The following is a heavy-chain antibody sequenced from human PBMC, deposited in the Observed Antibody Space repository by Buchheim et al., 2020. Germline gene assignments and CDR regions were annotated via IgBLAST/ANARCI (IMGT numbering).Heavy chain of an antibody. D-gene: IGHD5-18*01. Sequence: QVQLVESGGGVVQPGRSLRLSCAASGFTFSSYAMHWVRQAPGKGLEWVAVISYDGNNKYYAESVKGRFTISRDNSKNTLYLQMNSLRAEDTAVYYCARTVDTAMVTPDYWGQGTL. V-gene: IGHV3-30-3*01. CDR2: ISYDGNNK. CDR1: GFTFSSYA. CDR3: ARTVDTAMVTPDY. J-gene: IGHJ4*02.